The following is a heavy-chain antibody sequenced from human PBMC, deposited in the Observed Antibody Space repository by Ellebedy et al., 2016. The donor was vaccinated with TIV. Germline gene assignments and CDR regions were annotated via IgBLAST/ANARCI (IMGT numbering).Heavy chain of an antibody. D-gene: IGHD6-19*01. CDR2: INPSGGST. J-gene: IGHJ4*02. V-gene: IGHV1-46*04. Sequence: AASVKVSCKASGYTFTSYYMHWVRQAPGQGLEWLGIINPSGGSTTYAQNLQGRVTMTRDTSTTTVYMELSSLRSEDTALYYCAKSRSSGWLHTPDYWGQGTLVIVSS. CDR1: GYTFTSYY. CDR3: AKSRSSGWLHTPDY.